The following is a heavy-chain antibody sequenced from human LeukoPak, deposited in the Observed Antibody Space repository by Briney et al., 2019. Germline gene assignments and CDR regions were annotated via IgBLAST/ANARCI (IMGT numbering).Heavy chain of an antibody. D-gene: IGHD5-24*01. J-gene: IGHJ4*02. CDR3: ARHGFPDY. CDR1: GFTFSSYG. CDR2: ISSSSSYI. Sequence: GGFLRLSCAASGFTFSSYGMSWVRQAPGKGLEWVSSISSSSSYIYYADSVKGRFTISRDNAKNSLYLQMNSLRAEDTAVYYCARHGFPDYWGQGTLVTVSS. V-gene: IGHV3-21*01.